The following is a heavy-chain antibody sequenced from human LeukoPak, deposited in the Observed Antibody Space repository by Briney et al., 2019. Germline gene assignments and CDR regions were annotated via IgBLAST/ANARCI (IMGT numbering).Heavy chain of an antibody. CDR2: ISYDGSNK. D-gene: IGHD3-16*01. J-gene: IGHJ5*02. CDR1: GFTFSSYS. CDR3: ARLLAGGLNWFDP. V-gene: IGHV3-30*03. Sequence: GGSLRLSCAASGFTFSSYSMNWVRQAPGKGLEWVAVISYDGSNKYYADSVKGRFTISRDNSKNTPYLQMNSLRAEDTAVYYCARLLAGGLNWFDPWGQGTLVTVSS.